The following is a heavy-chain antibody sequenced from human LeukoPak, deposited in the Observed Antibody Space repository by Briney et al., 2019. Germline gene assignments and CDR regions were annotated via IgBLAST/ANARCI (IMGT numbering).Heavy chain of an antibody. CDR3: ASESLAVAGTAEGT. J-gene: IGHJ5*02. D-gene: IGHD6-19*01. V-gene: IGHV1-2*02. CDR1: VYTFTGYY. Sequence: ASVNVSCKASVYTFTGYYIHWVRQAPGQGLEWMGWINPNSGGTNYAQKFQGRVTMTRDTSISTPYMELSRLRSDDTAVYYCASESLAVAGTAEGTWGQGTLVTVSS. CDR2: INPNSGGT.